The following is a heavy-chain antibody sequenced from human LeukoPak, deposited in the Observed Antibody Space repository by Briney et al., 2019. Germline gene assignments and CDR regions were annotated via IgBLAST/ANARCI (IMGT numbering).Heavy chain of an antibody. V-gene: IGHV4-34*01. D-gene: IGHD3-10*01. CDR1: GGSFSGYY. Sequence: SETLSLTCAVYGGSFSGYYWSWIRQPPGKGLEWIGEINHSGSTNYNPSLKSRVTISVDTSKNQFSLKLSSVTAADTAVYHCARGGGYYGSGRRNPPHPWGQGTLVTVSS. J-gene: IGHJ5*02. CDR3: ARGGGYYGSGRRNPPHP. CDR2: INHSGST.